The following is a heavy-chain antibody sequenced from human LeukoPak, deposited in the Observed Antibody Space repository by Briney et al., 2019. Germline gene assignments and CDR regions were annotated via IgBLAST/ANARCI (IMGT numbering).Heavy chain of an antibody. CDR2: ISYDGSNK. J-gene: IGHJ4*02. CDR1: GFTFSNAW. CDR3: AKDRRYRNTARGGYFDY. D-gene: IGHD5-18*01. V-gene: IGHV3-30*18. Sequence: GGPLRLSCAASGFTFSNAWMSWVRQAPGKGLEWVAVISYDGSNKYYADSVKGRFTISRDNSKNTLYLQMNSLRAEDTAVYYCAKDRRYRNTARGGYFDYWGQGTLVTVSS.